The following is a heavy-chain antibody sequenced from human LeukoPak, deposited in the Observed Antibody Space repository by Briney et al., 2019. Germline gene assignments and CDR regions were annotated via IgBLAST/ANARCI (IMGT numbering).Heavy chain of an antibody. Sequence: ASVKVSCKASGYTFKNYDIKWVRQAPGQGLEWMAWMNPNNDNAGSAQKFQGRVTMTRDTSINTAYMELSSLRSDDTGVYYCARAAAGGGDPFDVWGQGSLIIVSS. CDR3: ARAAAGGGDPFDV. CDR2: MNPNNDNA. D-gene: IGHD6-25*01. CDR1: GYTFKNYD. V-gene: IGHV1-8*01. J-gene: IGHJ3*01.